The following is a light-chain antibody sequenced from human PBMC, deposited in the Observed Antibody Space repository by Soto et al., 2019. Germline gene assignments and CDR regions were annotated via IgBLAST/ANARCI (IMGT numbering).Light chain of an antibody. CDR2: GAS. CDR1: QSVSSN. Sequence: EIVMTQSPATLSVSPGERATLSCRASQSVSSNLAWYQQKPGQAPRLLIYGASTRATGIPARFSGSGSGTEFTLTISSLQSEDFALYYCQQYNSWPLFGQGTRLEMK. J-gene: IGKJ5*01. CDR3: QQYNSWPL. V-gene: IGKV3-15*01.